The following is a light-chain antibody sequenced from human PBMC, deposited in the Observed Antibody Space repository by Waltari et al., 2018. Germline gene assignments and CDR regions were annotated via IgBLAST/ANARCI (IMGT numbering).Light chain of an antibody. V-gene: IGLV2-14*01. CDR3: SASTSSFSLVL. CDR1: SSDIGSYNS. CDR2: SVP. Sequence: QSALTQPSSVSGSPGQSITISCTGSSSDIGSYNSGSWYQHTHGKAPKLMLYSVPNRPSGVPDSFPGSNSGNTACLTLSGLQTEDEADYYCSASTSSFSLVLFGGGTKLTVL. J-gene: IGLJ2*01.